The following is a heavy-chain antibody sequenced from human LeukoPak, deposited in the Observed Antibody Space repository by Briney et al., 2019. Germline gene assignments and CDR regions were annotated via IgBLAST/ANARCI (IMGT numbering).Heavy chain of an antibody. D-gene: IGHD1-7*01. J-gene: IGHJ4*02. V-gene: IGHV1-46*01. CDR3: ARGGGPGNYPFDL. CDR1: GYTFTTYY. Sequence: GASVKVSCKASGYTFTTYYMHWVRQAPGQGLEWVGIINPRGGSTTYAQKLQGRVTMTRDTSTSTVYMELSSLKSYDTAVYYCARGGGPGNYPFDLWGQGTLVTVSS. CDR2: INPRGGST.